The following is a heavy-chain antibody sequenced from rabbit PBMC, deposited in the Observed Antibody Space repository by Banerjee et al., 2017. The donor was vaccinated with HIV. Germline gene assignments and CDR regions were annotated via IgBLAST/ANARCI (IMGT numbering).Heavy chain of an antibody. CDR1: GFDFSSSYL. D-gene: IGHD6-1*01. J-gene: IGHJ4*01. Sequence: QEQLVESGGGLVQPGGSLKLSCKASGFDFSSSYLMYWVRQAPGKGLEWIGCIYTGSSGSTHYASWVNGRFTISRSTSLNTVDLKVTSLTAADTATYFCARGVGDAGYGYPMNLWGPGTLVTVS. CDR3: ARGVGDAGYGYPMNL. V-gene: IGHV1S43*01. CDR2: IYTGSSGST.